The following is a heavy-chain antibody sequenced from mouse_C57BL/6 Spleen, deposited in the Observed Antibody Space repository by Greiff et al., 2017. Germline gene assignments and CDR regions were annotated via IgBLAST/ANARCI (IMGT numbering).Heavy chain of an antibody. CDR1: GFTFSDYG. Sequence: EVHLVESGGGLVKPGGSLKLSCAASGFTFSDYGMHWVRQAPEKGLEWVAYISSGSSTIYYADTVKGRFTISRDNAKNTLFLQVTSLRSEDTAMYYCARRYGNWGYAMDYWGQGTSVTVSS. J-gene: IGHJ4*01. CDR2: ISSGSSTI. CDR3: ARRYGNWGYAMDY. D-gene: IGHD2-1*01. V-gene: IGHV5-17*01.